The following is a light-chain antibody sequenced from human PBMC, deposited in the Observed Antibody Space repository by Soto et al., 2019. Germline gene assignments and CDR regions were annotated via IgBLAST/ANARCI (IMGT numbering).Light chain of an antibody. CDR2: DVS. CDR1: QNVTTS. J-gene: IGKJ1*01. V-gene: IGKV1-39*01. Sequence: GDSVTIPCRASQNVTTSMAWYQHKPGRAPKLLIFDVSNLESGVPSRFSGSRSGPDFTLTISSLQPEDFATYYCQQSYSSPPTFGQGTKVDI. CDR3: QQSYSSPPT.